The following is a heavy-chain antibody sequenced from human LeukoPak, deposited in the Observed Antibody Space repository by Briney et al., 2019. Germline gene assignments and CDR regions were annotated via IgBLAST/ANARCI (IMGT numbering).Heavy chain of an antibody. J-gene: IGHJ4*02. D-gene: IGHD3-3*01. CDR1: GFTFSSYS. CDR3: ARDPASYDLRFDY. Sequence: GGSLRLSCAASGFTFSSYSMNWVRQAPGKGLEWVSSISSSSSYIYYADSVKGRFTISRDNAKNSLYLQMNSLRAEDTAVYYCARDPASYDLRFDYWGQGTLVTVSS. V-gene: IGHV3-21*01. CDR2: ISSSSSYI.